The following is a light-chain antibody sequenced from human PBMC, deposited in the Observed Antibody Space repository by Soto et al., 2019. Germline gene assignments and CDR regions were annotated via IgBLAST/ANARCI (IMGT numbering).Light chain of an antibody. J-gene: IGKJ4*01. CDR2: YAS. Sequence: EIVMTQSPGTLSVSPGERATHSCRASQGVLNNLAWYQHKPGQAPRLLISYASAGASGVPARFSGSGSGTDFTLTIDSLQSEDFATYYCQQFYTWPVTFGGGTKVDIK. CDR1: QGVLNN. CDR3: QQFYTWPVT. V-gene: IGKV3-15*01.